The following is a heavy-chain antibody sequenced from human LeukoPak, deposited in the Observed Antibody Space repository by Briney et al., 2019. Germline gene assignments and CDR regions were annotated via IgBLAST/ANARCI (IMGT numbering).Heavy chain of an antibody. D-gene: IGHD2-2*01. CDR3: ARDRKYDWYFDL. CDR1: GGSIRGGTYY. V-gene: IGHV4-39*07. J-gene: IGHJ2*01. Sequence: SETLSLTCSVSGGSIRGGTYYWGWVRQPPGKGLEWIGTIYYTGSTYYNRALKSRVTISVDTSKNQFSLKLNSVTAADTAVYYCARDRKYDWYFDLWGRGTLVTVSS. CDR2: IYYTGST.